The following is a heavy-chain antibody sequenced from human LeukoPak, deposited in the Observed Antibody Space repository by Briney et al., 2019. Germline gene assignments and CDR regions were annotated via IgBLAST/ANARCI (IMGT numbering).Heavy chain of an antibody. Sequence: GGSLRLSCAASRFTFSTYAMSWVRQAPGKGLEWVSTISTTGGGTYYADSAKGRFTISRDNAKNTLYLEMKSLRVEDTAVYYCARELPREVTLDYWGQGTLVTVSP. CDR2: ISTTGGGT. D-gene: IGHD2-21*02. CDR1: RFTFSTYA. V-gene: IGHV3-23*01. J-gene: IGHJ4*01. CDR3: ARELPREVTLDY.